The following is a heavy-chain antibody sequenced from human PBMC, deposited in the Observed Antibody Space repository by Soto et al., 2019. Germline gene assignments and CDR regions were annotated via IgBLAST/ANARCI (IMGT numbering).Heavy chain of an antibody. Sequence: QVQLVQSGAEEKKPGASVKVSCKASGYTFTSYAMHWVRQAPGQRLEWMGWINAGNGNTKYSQKFQGRVTITRDTSASTAYMELSSLRSEDTAVYYCAGAWVVVHAPDYWGQGTLVTVSS. CDR1: GYTFTSYA. D-gene: IGHD2-8*02. V-gene: IGHV1-3*05. CDR2: INAGNGNT. CDR3: AGAWVVVHAPDY. J-gene: IGHJ4*02.